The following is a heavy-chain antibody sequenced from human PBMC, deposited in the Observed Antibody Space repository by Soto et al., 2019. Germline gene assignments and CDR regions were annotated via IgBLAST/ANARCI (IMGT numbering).Heavy chain of an antibody. Sequence: VPVNVAWKAARYTYNIYGISWVRKTPRQGLEWMGWTSSYNGMTRYGEKFQGRATMTTDTSTNTAYMELRSLRSDDTALYYCARDWYCSGGSCSDVFDIWGQGTTVTVS. V-gene: IGHV1-18*01. CDR2: TSSYNGMT. D-gene: IGHD2-15*01. CDR3: ARDWYCSGGSCSDVFDI. J-gene: IGHJ3*02. CDR1: RYTYNIYG.